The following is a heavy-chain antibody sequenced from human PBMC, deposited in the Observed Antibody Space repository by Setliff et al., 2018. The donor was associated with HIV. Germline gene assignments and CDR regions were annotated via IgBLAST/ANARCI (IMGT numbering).Heavy chain of an antibody. Sequence: GESLKISCKASGYSFTSYWVGWVRQMPGKGLEWMGIIYPADSDTRYSPSFQGQVTISADKSISTAYLQWRSLKASDTAMYYCVRHVSSSAVFDPWGQGTLVTVSS. D-gene: IGHD3-10*01. V-gene: IGHV5-51*01. CDR2: IYPADSDT. CDR3: VRHVSSSAVFDP. CDR1: GYSFTSYW. J-gene: IGHJ5*02.